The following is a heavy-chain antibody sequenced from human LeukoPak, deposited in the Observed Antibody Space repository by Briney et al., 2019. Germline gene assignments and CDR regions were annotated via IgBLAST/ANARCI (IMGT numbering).Heavy chain of an antibody. J-gene: IGHJ6*02. V-gene: IGHV4-34*01. D-gene: IGHD1-14*01. CDR2: INHSGST. CDR3: ARDKNPSKSRSRGMDV. CDR1: GGSFSGYY. Sequence: NPSETLSLTCAVYGGSFSGYYWSWIRQPPGKGLEWIGEINHSGSTNYNPSLKSRVTISVDTSKNQFSLKLSSVTAADTAVYYCARDKNPSKSRSRGMDVWGQGTTVTVSS.